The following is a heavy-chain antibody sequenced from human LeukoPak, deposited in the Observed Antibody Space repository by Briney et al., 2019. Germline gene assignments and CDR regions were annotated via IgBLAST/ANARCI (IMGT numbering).Heavy chain of an antibody. CDR1: RFTFSSYA. CDR2: ISGSGGST. V-gene: IGHV3-23*01. CDR3: AKDFATGYSSGWYVY. J-gene: IGHJ4*02. Sequence: GGSLRLSCAASRFTFSSYAMSWVRQAPGKGLEWVSAISGSGGSTYYADSVKGRFTISRDNSKNTLYLQMNSLRAEDTAVYYCAKDFATGYSSGWYVYWGQGTLVTVSS. D-gene: IGHD6-19*01.